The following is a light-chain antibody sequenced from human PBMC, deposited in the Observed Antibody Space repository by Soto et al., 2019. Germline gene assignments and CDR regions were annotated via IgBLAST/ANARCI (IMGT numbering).Light chain of an antibody. CDR1: SSDVGSFNY. CDR3: TSYTSSSTLV. J-gene: IGLJ1*01. CDR2: EVR. V-gene: IGLV2-14*01. Sequence: QSVLTQPASVSGSPGQSVTISCTGTSSDVGSFNYVSWYQQHPRKAPKLMIYEVRNRPSGVSNRFSGSKSGNTASLTISRLQAEDEADYYCTSYTSSSTLVFGTGTKVTVL.